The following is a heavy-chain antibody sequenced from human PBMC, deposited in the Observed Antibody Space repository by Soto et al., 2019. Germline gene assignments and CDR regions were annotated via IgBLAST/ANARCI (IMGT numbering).Heavy chain of an antibody. Sequence: QTGGSLRLSCAASGFTFSSYAMSWVRQAPGKGLEWVSAISGSGGSTYYADSVKGRFTISRDNSKNTLYLQMNSLRAEDTAVYYCAKEVLGGYTWSFNWFDPWGQGTLVTVSS. CDR1: GFTFSSYA. D-gene: IGHD1-1*01. J-gene: IGHJ5*02. CDR2: ISGSGGST. V-gene: IGHV3-23*01. CDR3: AKEVLGGYTWSFNWFDP.